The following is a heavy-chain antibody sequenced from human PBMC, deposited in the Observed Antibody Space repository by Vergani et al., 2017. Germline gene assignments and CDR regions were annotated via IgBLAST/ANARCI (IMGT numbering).Heavy chain of an antibody. D-gene: IGHD2-2*01. CDR3: ARDLPVVPAAHYYGMDV. Sequence: QVQLVQSGAEVKKPGASVKVSCKASGYTFTGYYMHWVRQAPGQGLEWMGWINPNSGGTHSAQKFQGRVTMTRDTSISTAYMELSRLRSDDTAVYYCARDLPVVPAAHYYGMDVWGQGTTVTVSS. J-gene: IGHJ6*02. CDR2: INPNSGGT. CDR1: GYTFTGYY. V-gene: IGHV1-2*02.